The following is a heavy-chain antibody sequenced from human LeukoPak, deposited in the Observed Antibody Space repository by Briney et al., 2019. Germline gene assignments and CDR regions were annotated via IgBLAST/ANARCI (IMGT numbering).Heavy chain of an antibody. D-gene: IGHD3-22*01. J-gene: IGHJ5*02. CDR1: GFTFSSYW. CDR2: IYGDGNT. Sequence: GGSLRLSCAASGFTFSSYWMSWVRQAPGKGLEWVSVIYGDGNTYYTDSVKGRFTISRDNSKNTVLLQMNSLRAEDTAVYYCARASFYYDSRALDPWGQGALVTVSS. V-gene: IGHV3-53*01. CDR3: ARASFYYDSRALDP.